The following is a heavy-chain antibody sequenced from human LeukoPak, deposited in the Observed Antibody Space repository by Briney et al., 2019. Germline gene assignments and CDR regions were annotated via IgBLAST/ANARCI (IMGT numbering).Heavy chain of an antibody. J-gene: IGHJ4*02. CDR3: ARSNQADDY. V-gene: IGHV3-74*01. CDR2: INPGGSSI. Sequence: GGSLRLSCAASGFSFSSYWMHWVRQVPGKGLVWVARINPGGSSITYADSVKGRFTISRDNAKNTLYLQMDSLRAEDTGVYYCARSNQADDYWGQGTLVTVSS. D-gene: IGHD1-14*01. CDR1: GFSFSSYW.